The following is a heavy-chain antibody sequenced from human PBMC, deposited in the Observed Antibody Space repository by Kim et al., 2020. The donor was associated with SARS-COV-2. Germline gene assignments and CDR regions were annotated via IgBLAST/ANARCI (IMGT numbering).Heavy chain of an antibody. CDR3: ARDHIALQWQLYYYYGVDV. D-gene: IGHD1-26*01. CDR1: GFTVSSNY. V-gene: IGHV3-66*01. Sequence: GGSLRLSCAASGFTVSSNYMSWVRQAPGKGLEWVSVIYSGGSTYYADSVKGRFTISRDNSKNTLYLQMNSLRAEDTAVYYCARDHIALQWQLYYYYGVDVWGQGTTVTVSS. J-gene: IGHJ6*02. CDR2: IYSGGST.